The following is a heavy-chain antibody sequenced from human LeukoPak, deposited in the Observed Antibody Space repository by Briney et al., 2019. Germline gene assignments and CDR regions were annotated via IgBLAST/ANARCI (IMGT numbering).Heavy chain of an antibody. V-gene: IGHV3-23*01. Sequence: GGSLRLSCAASGFTFSTYAMSWVRQAPGKGLEWVSAISGSGGSTYYADSVKGRFTISRDNSKNTLYLQMNSLRAEDTTIYFCAKALEQETVIALDSWGQGTLVTVSS. CDR3: AKALEQETVIALDS. CDR1: GFTFSTYA. D-gene: IGHD6-13*01. J-gene: IGHJ4*02. CDR2: ISGSGGST.